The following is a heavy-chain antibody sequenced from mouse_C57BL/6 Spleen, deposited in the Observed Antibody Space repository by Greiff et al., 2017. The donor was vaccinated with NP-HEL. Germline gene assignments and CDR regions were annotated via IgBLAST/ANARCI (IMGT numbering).Heavy chain of an antibody. CDR1: GYSITSGYY. Sequence: EVQRVESGPGLVKPSQSLSLTCSVTGYSITSGYYWNWIRQFPGNKLEWMGYISYDGSNNYNPSLKNRISITRDTSKNQFFLKLNSVTTEDTATYYCARRDGSSYNAMDYWGQGTSVTVSS. J-gene: IGHJ4*01. D-gene: IGHD1-1*01. CDR3: ARRDGSSYNAMDY. CDR2: ISYDGSN. V-gene: IGHV3-6*01.